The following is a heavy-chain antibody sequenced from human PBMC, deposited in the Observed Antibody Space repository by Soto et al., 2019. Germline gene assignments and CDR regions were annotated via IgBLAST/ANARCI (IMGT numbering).Heavy chain of an antibody. Sequence: SVKVSCKASGGTFSSYAISWVRQAPGQGLEWMGGIIPIFGTANYAQKFQGRVTITADESTSTAYMELSSLRSGDTAVYYCARSCTNGVCYPDGGDYYYGMDVWGQGTTVTVSS. CDR2: IIPIFGTA. V-gene: IGHV1-69*13. D-gene: IGHD2-8*01. CDR1: GGTFSSYA. J-gene: IGHJ6*02. CDR3: ARSCTNGVCYPDGGDYYYGMDV.